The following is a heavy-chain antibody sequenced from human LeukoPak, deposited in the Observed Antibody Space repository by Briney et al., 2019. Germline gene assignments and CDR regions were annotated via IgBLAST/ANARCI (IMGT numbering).Heavy chain of an antibody. CDR1: GFTFSDYY. J-gene: IGHJ4*02. CDR3: AREAFYDSSGYYDF. Sequence: GGSPRLSCAASGFTFSDYYMSWIRQAPGKGLEWVSYISSSGSSIYYADSVKGRFTISRDIAKNSLYLQMNSLRAEDTAIYYCAREAFYDSSGYYDFWGQGTLVTVSS. V-gene: IGHV3-11*01. CDR2: ISSSGSSI. D-gene: IGHD3-22*01.